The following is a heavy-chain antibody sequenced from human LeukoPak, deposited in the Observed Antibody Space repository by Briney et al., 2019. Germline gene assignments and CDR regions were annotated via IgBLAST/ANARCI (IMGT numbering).Heavy chain of an antibody. CDR3: ARDSFETDIDY. Sequence: PEGSLRLSCAASGFLFSRYWMSWVRQAPGKGLEWVANIKEDGSEKYHVESMKGRFTISRDNVKNSLYLQINSLRAEDTAVYYCARDSFETDIDYWGQGTLVTVSS. J-gene: IGHJ4*02. V-gene: IGHV3-7*01. CDR2: IKEDGSEK. D-gene: IGHD1-14*01. CDR1: GFLFSRYW.